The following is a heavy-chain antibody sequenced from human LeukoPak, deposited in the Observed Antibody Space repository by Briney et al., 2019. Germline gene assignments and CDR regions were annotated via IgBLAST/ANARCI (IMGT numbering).Heavy chain of an antibody. V-gene: IGHV1-58*01. Sequence: GASVKVSCKTSGFTFSSSTVQWVRQARGQRLEWLGWIGLGSGDTKYAQRVQERLTLTRDMSTNTAYMELSSLRSEDTAVYYCVAERYSDGCCWFDPWVQGTLVTVSS. D-gene: IGHD6-25*01. CDR2: IGLGSGDT. CDR1: GFTFSSST. CDR3: VAERYSDGCCWFDP. J-gene: IGHJ5*02.